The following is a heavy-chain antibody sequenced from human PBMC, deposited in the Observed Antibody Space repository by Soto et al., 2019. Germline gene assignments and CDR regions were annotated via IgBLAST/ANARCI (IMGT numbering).Heavy chain of an antibody. V-gene: IGHV1-2*02. D-gene: IGHD3-9*01. J-gene: IGHJ1*01. Sequence: EASVKVSCKASGYTFTGYYMHWVRQAPGQGLEWMGWINPNSGGTNYAQKFQGRVTMTRDTSISTAYMELSRLRSDDTAVYYCARILQVYDNLTERDPSDHWAPGTLVTVSS. CDR1: GYTFTGYY. CDR2: INPNSGGT. CDR3: ARILQVYDNLTERDPSDH.